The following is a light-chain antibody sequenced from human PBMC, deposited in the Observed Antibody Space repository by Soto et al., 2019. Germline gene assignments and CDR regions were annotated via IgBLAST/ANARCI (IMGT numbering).Light chain of an antibody. Sequence: DIQMTQSPSTLSASVGDRVTITCRASQSISTWLAWYQQKPGKAPKLLIYRASSLESGVPSRFSGSGSGTEFTLTISSLQPDAFATYYCQQYNSYSSRTFGGGTKVDIK. CDR3: QQYNSYSSRT. CDR1: QSISTW. V-gene: IGKV1-5*03. CDR2: RAS. J-gene: IGKJ4*01.